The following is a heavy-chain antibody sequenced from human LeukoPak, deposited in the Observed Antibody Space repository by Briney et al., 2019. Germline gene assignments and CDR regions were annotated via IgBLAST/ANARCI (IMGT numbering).Heavy chain of an antibody. Sequence: GASVKVSCKASGYTFTGHYMHWVRQAPGQGLDWMGWINPDSGGTKYAQNFRGRVTMTRDTSISTAYMELSRLRSDDTAVYFCARGLRDYRSGLPNAFDIWGQGTMVTVSS. CDR1: GYTFTGHY. J-gene: IGHJ3*02. CDR3: ARGLRDYRSGLPNAFDI. V-gene: IGHV1-2*02. CDR2: INPDSGGT. D-gene: IGHD6-19*01.